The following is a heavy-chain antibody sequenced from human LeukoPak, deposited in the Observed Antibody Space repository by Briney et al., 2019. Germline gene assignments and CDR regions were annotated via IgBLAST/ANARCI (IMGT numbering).Heavy chain of an antibody. CDR1: GGTFSSYA. V-gene: IGHV1-69*05. CDR2: IIPIFGTA. D-gene: IGHD2-2*01. J-gene: IGHJ5*02. CDR3: ARGKVIVVVPAGGRRGRAGWFDP. Sequence: SVKVSCKASGGTFSSYAISWVRQAPGQGLEWMGGIIPIFGTANYAQKFQGRVTITTDESTSTAYMELSSLRSEDTAVYYCARGKVIVVVPAGGRRGRAGWFDPWGQGTLVTVSS.